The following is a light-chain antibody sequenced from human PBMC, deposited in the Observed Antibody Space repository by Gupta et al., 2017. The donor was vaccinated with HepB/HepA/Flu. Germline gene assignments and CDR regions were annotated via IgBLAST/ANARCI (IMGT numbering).Light chain of an antibody. CDR2: EAS. J-gene: IGKJ1*01. CDR1: QSVHTW. CDR3: QQYNVYSRT. V-gene: IGKV1-5*03. Sequence: DIQMTQFPSILSASVGDRVSITCRASQSVHTWLAWYQQKPGKAPKLLIYEASNLETGVPSRFSGSGYGTEFTLTISILQPDDLATYYCQQYNVYSRTFGQGTKVDIK.